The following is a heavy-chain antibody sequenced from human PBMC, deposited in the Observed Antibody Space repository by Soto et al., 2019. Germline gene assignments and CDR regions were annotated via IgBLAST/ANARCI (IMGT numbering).Heavy chain of an antibody. CDR3: AKDLGYCSGGSCYLTDYYYYMDV. D-gene: IGHD2-15*01. J-gene: IGHJ6*03. V-gene: IGHV3-30*18. CDR1: GFTFSSYG. Sequence: PGGSLRLSCAASGFTFSSYGMHWVRQAPGKGLEWVAVISYDGSNKYYADSVKGRFTISRDNSKNTLYLQMNSLRAEDTAVYYCAKDLGYCSGGSCYLTDYYYYMDVWGKGTTVTVSS. CDR2: ISYDGSNK.